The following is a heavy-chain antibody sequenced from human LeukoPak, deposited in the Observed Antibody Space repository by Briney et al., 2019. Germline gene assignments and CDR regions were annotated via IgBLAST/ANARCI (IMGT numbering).Heavy chain of an antibody. CDR1: GGSISSSSYY. Sequence: SETLSLTCTVSGGSISSSSYYWGWIRQPPGKELEWIGSIYYSGSTYYNPSLKSRVTISVDTSKNQFSLKLSSVTAADTAVYYCARSPRGYSYEYYFDYWGQGTLVTVSS. CDR2: IYYSGST. D-gene: IGHD5-18*01. J-gene: IGHJ4*02. CDR3: ARSPRGYSYEYYFDY. V-gene: IGHV4-39*01.